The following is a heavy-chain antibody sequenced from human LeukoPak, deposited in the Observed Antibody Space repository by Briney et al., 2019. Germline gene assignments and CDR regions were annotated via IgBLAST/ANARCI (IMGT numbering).Heavy chain of an antibody. CDR1: GGTFISYA. V-gene: IGHV1-69*06. J-gene: IGHJ6*03. D-gene: IGHD3-3*01. Sequence: GASVTVSFKASGGTFISYAISWVRQAPGQGLEWMGGIIPFFGSANYPQKLQGRVTVTADKSTSTAYMEQSSLRSEDTAVYYCARGSEDFGLVISPLTPYYYYMDVWGKGTTVTVSS. CDR3: ARGSEDFGLVISPLTPYYYYMDV. CDR2: IIPFFGSA.